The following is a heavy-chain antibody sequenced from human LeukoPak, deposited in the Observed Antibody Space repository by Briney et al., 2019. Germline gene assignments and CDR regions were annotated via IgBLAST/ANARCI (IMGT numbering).Heavy chain of an antibody. D-gene: IGHD1-14*01. CDR3: ASTGRFRRPTYYYYYYMDV. CDR2: IYHSGST. Sequence: PSETLSLTCAVSGGSISSSNWWSWVRQPPGKGLEWIGEIYHSGSTNYNPSLKSRVTISVDTSKNQFSLKLSSVTAADTAVYYCASTGRFRRPTYYYYYYMDVWGKGTTVTVPS. J-gene: IGHJ6*03. CDR1: GGSISSSNW. V-gene: IGHV4-4*02.